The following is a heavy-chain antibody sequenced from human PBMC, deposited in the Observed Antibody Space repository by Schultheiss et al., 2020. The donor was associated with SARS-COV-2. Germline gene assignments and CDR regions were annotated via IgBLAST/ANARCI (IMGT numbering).Heavy chain of an antibody. J-gene: IGHJ4*02. Sequence: SETLSLTCTVSGGSISSDYWSWVRQPPGKGLEWIGYIYYSGSTNYNPSLKSRVTISVDTSKNQFSLKLSSVTAADTAVYYCARGTTTVPNYWGQGTLVTVSS. V-gene: IGHV4-59*12. CDR3: ARGTTTVPNY. CDR1: GGSISSDY. D-gene: IGHD4-11*01. CDR2: IYYSGST.